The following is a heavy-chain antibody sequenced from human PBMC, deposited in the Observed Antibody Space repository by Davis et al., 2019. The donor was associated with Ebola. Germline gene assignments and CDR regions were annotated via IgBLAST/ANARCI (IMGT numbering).Heavy chain of an antibody. V-gene: IGHV4-34*01. CDR3: ARVNGDYYYYGMDV. Sequence: GSLRLSCAVYGGSFSGYYWSWIRQPPGKGLEWIGEINHGGSSKYNPSLRSRVTISVDTSKDQFFLKVSSVTAADTAVYYCARVNGDYYYYGMDVWGQGTTVTVSS. CDR2: INHGGSS. D-gene: IGHD3-16*02. CDR1: GGSFSGYY. J-gene: IGHJ6*02.